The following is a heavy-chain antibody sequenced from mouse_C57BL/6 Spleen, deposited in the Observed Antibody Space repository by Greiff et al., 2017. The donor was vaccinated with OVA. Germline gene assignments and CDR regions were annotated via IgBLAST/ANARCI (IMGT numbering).Heavy chain of an antibody. Sequence: VQVVESGPELVKPGASVKISCTASGYTFTDYYITWVKQRPVQGLEWIGWIYPGSGNTKYTEKLKGKATMTVDNSSSTAYMQLSSLTSEDSAVSFCARRGEYYFAYWGQGTTLTVSA. CDR1: GYTFTDYY. V-gene: IGHV1-84*01. J-gene: IGHJ2*01. CDR2: IYPGSGNT. CDR3: ARRGEYYFAY.